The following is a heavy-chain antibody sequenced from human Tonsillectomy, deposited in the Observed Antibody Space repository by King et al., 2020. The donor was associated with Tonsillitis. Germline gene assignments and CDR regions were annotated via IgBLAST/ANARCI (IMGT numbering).Heavy chain of an antibody. CDR3: SRSPARRDYYDPYYFDY. V-gene: IGHV3-21*01. D-gene: IGHD3-22*01. CDR2: ISINSSYI. CDR1: GFIFRTYY. J-gene: IGHJ4*02. Sequence: VQLVESGGGLVKPGGSLRLSCAASGFIFRTYYMNWVRQAPGQGLEWVSYISINSSYIYYADSGEGRVTISRDNSKNSLYLQMNSLRVEDTAVYYCSRSPARRDYYDPYYFDYWGQGALVTVSS.